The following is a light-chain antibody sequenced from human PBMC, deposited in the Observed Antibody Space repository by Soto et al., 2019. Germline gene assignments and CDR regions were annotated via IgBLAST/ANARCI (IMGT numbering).Light chain of an antibody. V-gene: IGKV3-20*01. CDR3: QQYGSSPMYT. J-gene: IGKJ2*01. CDR2: GAS. Sequence: EIVLTQSPGTLSLSPGERATLSCRASQSVSRSYLAWYQQKPGQAPRLLIYGASSRATGIPDRFSGRGSGTDFTLTISRLETEDFAVYYCQQYGSSPMYTFGQGTKLEIK. CDR1: QSVSRSY.